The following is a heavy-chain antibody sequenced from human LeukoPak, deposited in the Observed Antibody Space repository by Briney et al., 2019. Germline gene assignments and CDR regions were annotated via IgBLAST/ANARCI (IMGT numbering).Heavy chain of an antibody. CDR1: GFTSDDYA. Sequence: PGGSLRLSCAASGFTSDDYAMHGVRQAPGKGLEWVSLISGDGGSTYSADSVKGRFNISRDNSKNSLYLQMNSLRTEDTALYYCAKDGGPTTGSYGMDVWGQGTTVTVSS. J-gene: IGHJ6*02. CDR3: AKDGGPTTGSYGMDV. V-gene: IGHV3-43*02. D-gene: IGHD1-1*01. CDR2: ISGDGGST.